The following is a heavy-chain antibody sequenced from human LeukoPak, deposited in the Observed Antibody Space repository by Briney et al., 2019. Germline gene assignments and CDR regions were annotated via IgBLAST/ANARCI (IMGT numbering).Heavy chain of an antibody. CDR1: GFTLSSYG. CDR2: ISYDGSNK. Sequence: GGSLRLSCAASGFTLSSYGMHWVSQAPGKGLEWVAVISYDGSNKYYADSVKGRFTISRDNSKNTLYLQMNSLRAEDTAVYYCAKDKSPDGWLQLDYWGEATLVTVSS. D-gene: IGHD5-24*01. V-gene: IGHV3-30*18. CDR3: AKDKSPDGWLQLDY. J-gene: IGHJ4*02.